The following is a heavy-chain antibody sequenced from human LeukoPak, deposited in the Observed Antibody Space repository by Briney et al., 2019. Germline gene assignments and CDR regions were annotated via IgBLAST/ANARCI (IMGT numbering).Heavy chain of an antibody. Sequence: GGSLRLSCAASGFTFSSYAMHWVRQAPGKGLEWVAVISYDGSNKYYADSVKGRFTISRDNSKNTLYLQMNSLRAEDTAVYYCARDFSGMTDAFDIWGQGTMVTVSS. CDR3: ARDFSGMTDAFDI. CDR2: ISYDGSNK. V-gene: IGHV3-30*04. D-gene: IGHD1-14*01. J-gene: IGHJ3*02. CDR1: GFTFSSYA.